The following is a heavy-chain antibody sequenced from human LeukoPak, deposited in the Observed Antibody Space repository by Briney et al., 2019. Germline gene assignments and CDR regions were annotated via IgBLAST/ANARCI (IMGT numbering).Heavy chain of an antibody. D-gene: IGHD5-18*01. CDR2: INPSDGST. J-gene: IGHJ4*02. V-gene: IGHV1-46*01. CDR1: GYTFTTYY. Sequence: TSVKVSCKASGYTFTTYYVHWVRQAPGQGLEWMGKINPSDGSTNYAQKFQGRVTMTRDTSTSTVYMELSSLRSEDTAVYYCARHQMRYSYGTLFDYWGQGTLVTVSS. CDR3: ARHQMRYSYGTLFDY.